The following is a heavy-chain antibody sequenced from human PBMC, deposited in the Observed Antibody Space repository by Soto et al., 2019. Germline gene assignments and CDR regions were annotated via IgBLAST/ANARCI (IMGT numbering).Heavy chain of an antibody. CDR1: GFTFGSYA. CDR3: AKFRGPSYSYYSMDV. J-gene: IGHJ6*03. V-gene: IGHV3-23*01. D-gene: IGHD3-16*01. Sequence: EVQLLESGGGLVQPGGSLRLSCAASGFTFGSYAMNWLRQAPGRGLECVSFISGSGRTTYYADSVKGRFTVSRDNSKNTLYLQMTSLRAEDTALYYCAKFRGPSYSYYSMDVWGKGTTVTVSS. CDR2: ISGSGRTT.